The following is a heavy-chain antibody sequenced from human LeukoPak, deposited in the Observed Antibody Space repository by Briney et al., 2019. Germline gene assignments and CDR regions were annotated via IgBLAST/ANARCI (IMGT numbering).Heavy chain of an antibody. CDR1: GGSFSGYY. CDR3: ARVYSSGWYYDDY. J-gene: IGHJ4*02. D-gene: IGHD6-19*01. Sequence: QASETLSLTCAVYGGSFSGYYWSWIRQPPGKGLEWIGEINHSGSTNYNPSLKSRVTISVDTSKNQFSLKLSSVTAADTAVYYCARVYSSGWYYDDYWGQGTLVTVSS. CDR2: INHSGST. V-gene: IGHV4-34*01.